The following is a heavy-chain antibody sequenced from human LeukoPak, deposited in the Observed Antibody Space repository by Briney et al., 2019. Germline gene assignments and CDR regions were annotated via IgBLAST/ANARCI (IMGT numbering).Heavy chain of an antibody. CDR3: ARAVGTAMVLDY. Sequence: TSETLSLTCAVYGGSFSGYYWSWIRQPPGKGREWIGEINHSGSTNYNPSLKSRVTISVDTSKNQFSLKLSSVTAADTAVYYCARAVGTAMVLDYWGQGTLVTVSS. V-gene: IGHV4-34*01. D-gene: IGHD5-18*01. CDR1: GGSFSGYY. J-gene: IGHJ4*02. CDR2: INHSGST.